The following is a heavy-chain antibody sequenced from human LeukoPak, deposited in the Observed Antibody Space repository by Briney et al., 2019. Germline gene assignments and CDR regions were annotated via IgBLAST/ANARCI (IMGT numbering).Heavy chain of an antibody. D-gene: IGHD4-17*01. CDR1: GFTFSSYA. CDR3: ARVFGDYDPGVETMTEYFQH. V-gene: IGHV3-30-3*01. Sequence: PGGSLRLSCAASGFTFSSYAMHWVRQAPGKGLEWVAVISYVGSNKYYADSVKGRFTISRDNSKNTLYLQMNSLRAEDTAVYYCARVFGDYDPGVETMTEYFQHWGQGTLVTVSS. CDR2: ISYVGSNK. J-gene: IGHJ1*01.